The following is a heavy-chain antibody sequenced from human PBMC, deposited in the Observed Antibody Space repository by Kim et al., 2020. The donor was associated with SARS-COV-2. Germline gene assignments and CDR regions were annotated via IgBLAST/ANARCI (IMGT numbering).Heavy chain of an antibody. CDR3: ARDKVTMVRGVLSHYYGMDV. V-gene: IGHV3-53*01. J-gene: IGHJ6*02. CDR2: IYSGGST. CDR1: GFTVSSNY. Sequence: GGSLRLSCAASGFTVSSNYMSWVRQAPGKGLEWVSVIYSGGSTYYADSVKGRFTISRDNSKNTLYLQMNSLRAEDTAVYYCARDKVTMVRGVLSHYYGMDVWGQGTTVTVSS. D-gene: IGHD3-10*01.